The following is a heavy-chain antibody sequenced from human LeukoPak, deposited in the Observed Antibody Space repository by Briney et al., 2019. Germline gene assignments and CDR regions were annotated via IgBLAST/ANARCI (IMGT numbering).Heavy chain of an antibody. V-gene: IGHV3-23*01. CDR3: AKAAAAPGFDF. CDR1: GFTFSSYS. Sequence: GGSLRLSCAASGFTFSSYSMNWVRQAPGKGLEWVATVSGSGDRMYHADSVKGRFTISRDNSKNTIYLQMNSLRAEDTALYYCAKAAAAPGFDFWGQGTLVTVSS. J-gene: IGHJ4*02. D-gene: IGHD6-13*01. CDR2: VSGSGDRM.